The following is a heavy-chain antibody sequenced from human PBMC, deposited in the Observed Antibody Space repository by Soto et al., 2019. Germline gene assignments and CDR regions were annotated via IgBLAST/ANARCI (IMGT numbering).Heavy chain of an antibody. CDR2: ISSSGSTI. D-gene: IGHD5-18*01. Sequence: GGSLRLSCAATGFTFSSYEMNWVRQAPGKGLEWVSYISSSGSTIYYADSVKGRFTISRDNAKNSLYLQMNSLRAEDTAVYYCASGLPTAMVMWGVYGMAVWGQGTTVTVSS. CDR3: ASGLPTAMVMWGVYGMAV. CDR1: GFTFSSYE. V-gene: IGHV3-48*03. J-gene: IGHJ6*02.